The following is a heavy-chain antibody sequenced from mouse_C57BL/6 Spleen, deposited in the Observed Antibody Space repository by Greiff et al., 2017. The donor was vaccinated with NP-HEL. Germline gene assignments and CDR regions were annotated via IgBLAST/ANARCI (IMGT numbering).Heavy chain of an antibody. CDR3: ARASLYHGTHDAWFAD. CDR2: IDPNSGGT. V-gene: IGHV1-72*01. J-gene: IGHJ3*01. CDR1: GYTFTSYW. Sequence: QVQLQQPGAELVKPGASVKLSCKASGYTFTSYWMHWVKQRPGRGLEWIGRIDPNSGGTKYNEKFKSKATLTVDKPSSTAYMQLSSLTSEDSAVYYGARASLYHGTHDAWFADWGQGTLVTVSA. D-gene: IGHD1-1*01.